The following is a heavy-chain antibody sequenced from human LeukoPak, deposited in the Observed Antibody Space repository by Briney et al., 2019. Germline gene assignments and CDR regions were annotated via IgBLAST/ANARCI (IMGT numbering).Heavy chain of an antibody. V-gene: IGHV4-4*07. CDR2: IYTSGST. J-gene: IGHJ6*03. D-gene: IGHD3-3*01. CDR3: ARDPDYDFWSGYRGPYMDV. Sequence: SETLSLTCTVSGGSISSYYLSWIRQPAGKGLEWIGRIYTSGSTNYNPSLKSRVTMSVDTSKNQFSLKLSSVTAADTAVYYCARDPDYDFWSGYRGPYMDVWGKGITVTVSS. CDR1: GGSISSYY.